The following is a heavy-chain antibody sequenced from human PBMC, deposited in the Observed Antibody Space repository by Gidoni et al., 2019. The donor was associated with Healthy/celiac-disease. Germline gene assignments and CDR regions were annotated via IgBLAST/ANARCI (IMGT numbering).Heavy chain of an antibody. CDR2: IRGSGGST. CDR1: GFTFSSYA. D-gene: IGHD3-3*01. J-gene: IGHJ4*02. V-gene: IGHV3-23*01. CDR3: AKPSELRFLESPWDY. Sequence: EVQLLESGGGLVQPGGSLRLSCAASGFTFSSYAMSWVRQAPGKGLEWFSAIRGSGGSTYYADSVKGRFTISRDNSKNTLYLQMNSLRAEDTAVYYCAKPSELRFLESPWDYWGQGTLVTVSS.